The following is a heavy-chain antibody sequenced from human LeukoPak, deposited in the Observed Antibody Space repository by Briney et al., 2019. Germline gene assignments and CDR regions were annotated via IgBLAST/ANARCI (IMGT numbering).Heavy chain of an antibody. CDR2: ISWNSGSI. V-gene: IGHV3-9*01. CDR3: ARDVVGATGAFDI. J-gene: IGHJ3*02. Sequence: GGSLRLSCAASGFNFDDYAMHWVRQAPGKGLEWVSGISWNSGSIGYADSVKGRFTISRDNAKNSLYLQMNSLRAEDTAVYYCARDVVGATGAFDIWGQGTMVTVSS. CDR1: GFNFDDYA. D-gene: IGHD1-26*01.